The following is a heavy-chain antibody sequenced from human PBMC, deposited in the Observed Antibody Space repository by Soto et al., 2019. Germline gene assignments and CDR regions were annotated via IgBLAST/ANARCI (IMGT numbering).Heavy chain of an antibody. V-gene: IGHV3-7*03. J-gene: IGHJ3*02. CDR3: AKFEWLLLNAFDI. CDR1: GFTFTIYW. D-gene: IGHD3-9*01. CDR2: IKQDGSEK. Sequence: GGSLRLSCAASGFTFTIYWMSWVRQAPGKGLEWVANIKQDGSEKYYVDSVKGRFTISRDNAKNSLYLQMNSLRAEDTAVYYCAKFEWLLLNAFDISGQGTMLTL.